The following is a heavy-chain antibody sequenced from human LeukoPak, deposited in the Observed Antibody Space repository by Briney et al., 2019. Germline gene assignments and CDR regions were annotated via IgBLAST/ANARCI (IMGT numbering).Heavy chain of an antibody. CDR2: ISWNSGSI. CDR1: GFTFDDYA. CDR3: AKDAIAAVGYFDY. D-gene: IGHD6-6*01. V-gene: IGHV3-9*01. J-gene: IGHJ4*02. Sequence: AGGSLRLSCAASGFTFDDYAMHWVRQAPGKGLEWVSGISWNSGSIGYADSVKGRFTISRDNAKNSLYLQMNSLRAEDTALYYCAKDAIAAVGYFDYWGQGTLVTVSS.